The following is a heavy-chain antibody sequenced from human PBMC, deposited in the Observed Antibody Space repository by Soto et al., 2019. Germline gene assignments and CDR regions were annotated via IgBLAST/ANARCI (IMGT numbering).Heavy chain of an antibody. CDR2: IYSGGST. CDR1: GFTVSSNY. Sequence: PGGSLRLSCAAPGFTVSSNYMSWVRQAPGKGLEWVSVIYSGGSTYYADSVKGRFTISRDNSKNTLYLQMNSLRAEDTAVYYCARASTTTDYYYGMDVWGQGTTVTVSS. V-gene: IGHV3-66*01. D-gene: IGHD1-1*01. J-gene: IGHJ6*02. CDR3: ARASTTTDYYYGMDV.